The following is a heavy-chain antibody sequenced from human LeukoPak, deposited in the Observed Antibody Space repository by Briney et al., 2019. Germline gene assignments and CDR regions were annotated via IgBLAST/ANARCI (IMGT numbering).Heavy chain of an antibody. CDR1: GYNFNSYD. J-gene: IGHJ4*02. D-gene: IGHD6-19*01. CDR3: ARDHGGGWYVMYYFDY. CDR2: INPNSGGT. V-gene: IGHV1-2*02. Sequence: ASVRVSCQSSGYNFNSYDIYWVRQAPGQGLEWMGWINPNSGGTNYAQKFQGRVTMTRDTSISTAYMELSRLRSDDTAVYYCARDHGGGWYVMYYFDYWGQGTLVTVSS.